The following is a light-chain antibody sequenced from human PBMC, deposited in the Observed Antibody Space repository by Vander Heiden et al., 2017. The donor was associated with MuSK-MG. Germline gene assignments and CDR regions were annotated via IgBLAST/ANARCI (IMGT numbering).Light chain of an antibody. J-gene: IGLJ3*02. Sequence: QSALTQPPSASGSPGQSVTISCTGTSSDGGGHDYVSWYQQHPGKAPQLMIYEVIKRPSGVPDRFSGSKSSTTASLTVSGLQAEDEADYYCSSYAGSNIWVFGGGTKLTVL. V-gene: IGLV2-8*01. CDR3: SSYAGSNIWV. CDR1: SSDGGGHDY. CDR2: EVI.